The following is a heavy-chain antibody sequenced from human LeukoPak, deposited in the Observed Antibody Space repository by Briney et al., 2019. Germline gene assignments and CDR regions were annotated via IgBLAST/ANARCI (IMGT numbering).Heavy chain of an antibody. CDR2: INPNSGGT. D-gene: IGHD3-10*01. CDR1: GYTFTGYY. CDR3: ARPRYGSGSYYNVYNWFDP. J-gene: IGHJ5*02. Sequence: ASVKVSCKASGYTFTGYYMYWVRQAPGQGLEWMGWINPNSGGTNYAQKFQGRVTMTRDTSISTAYMELSRLRSDDTAVYYCARPRYGSGSYYNVYNWFDPWGQGSLVTVSS. V-gene: IGHV1-2*02.